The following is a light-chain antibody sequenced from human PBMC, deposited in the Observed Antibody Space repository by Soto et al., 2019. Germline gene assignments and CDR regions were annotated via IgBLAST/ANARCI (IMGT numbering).Light chain of an antibody. CDR2: AAS. V-gene: IGKV3-20*01. Sequence: EIVLTQSPGTLSLSPGERATLSCRASQSLTNNYLAWYQQKPGQAPRLLIYAASSMATGIPDRSSGSGSETDFTLTISRLEPEDFAVYYCQQYGSSLPVTFGGGTNVEIK. J-gene: IGKJ4*01. CDR3: QQYGSSLPVT. CDR1: QSLTNNY.